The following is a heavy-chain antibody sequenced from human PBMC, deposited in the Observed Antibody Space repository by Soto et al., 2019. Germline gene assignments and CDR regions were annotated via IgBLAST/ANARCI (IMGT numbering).Heavy chain of an antibody. J-gene: IGHJ3*02. CDR1: GGTFSSYA. D-gene: IGHD2-15*01. V-gene: IGHV1-69*13. CDR2: IIPIFGTA. CDR3: ARESGPGVVGPNDAFDI. Sequence: SVKVSCKASGGTFSSYAISWVRQAPGQGLEWMGGIIPIFGTANYAQKFQGRVTITADESTSTAYMELSSLKASDTAMYYCARESGPGVVGPNDAFDIWGQGTMVTVSS.